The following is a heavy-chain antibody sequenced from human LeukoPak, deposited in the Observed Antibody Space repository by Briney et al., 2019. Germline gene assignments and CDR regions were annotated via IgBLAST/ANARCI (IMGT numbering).Heavy chain of an antibody. CDR1: GASLSGYF. Sequence: SETLSLTCTVSGASLSGYFWNWIRQPPGKGLEWIGYIYYTGSTNYNPSLNSRVTISVDRSTNQFSLKLSSVTAADTDLYYCARDWSKNGDYFDSWGQGTLVTVSS. CDR3: ARDWSKNGDYFDS. V-gene: IGHV4-59*01. D-gene: IGHD4-17*01. J-gene: IGHJ4*02. CDR2: IYYTGST.